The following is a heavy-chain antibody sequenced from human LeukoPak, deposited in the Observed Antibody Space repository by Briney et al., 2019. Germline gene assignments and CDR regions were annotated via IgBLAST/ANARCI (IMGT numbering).Heavy chain of an antibody. D-gene: IGHD6-13*01. V-gene: IGHV4-39*01. CDR2: IYYNGNT. CDR1: GGSISSSSYY. CDR3: ARLPSGYTSSLGVFDY. J-gene: IGHJ4*02. Sequence: SETLSLTCTVSGGSISSSSYYWGWIRQPPGKGLEWIGTIYYNGNTYYNPSLKSRVTISEDTSRNRFSLKLSSVTAADTAIYYCARLPSGYTSSLGVFDYWGQGTLVTASS.